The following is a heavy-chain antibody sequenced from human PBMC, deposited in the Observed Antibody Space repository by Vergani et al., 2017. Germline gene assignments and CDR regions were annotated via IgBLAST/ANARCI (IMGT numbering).Heavy chain of an antibody. CDR2: ISSSGSTI. CDR1: GFTFSDYY. D-gene: IGHD6-13*01. J-gene: IGHJ6*03. V-gene: IGHV3-11*01. CDR3: ARGQRRVYSSSWYVGNCYYYMDV. Sequence: QVQLVESGGGLVKPGGSLRLSCAASGFTFSDYYMSWIRQAPGKGLEWVSYISSSGSTIYYADSVKGRFTISRDNAKNSLYLQMNSRRADDEAVYYCARGQRRVYSSSWYVGNCYYYMDVWGKGTTVTVSS.